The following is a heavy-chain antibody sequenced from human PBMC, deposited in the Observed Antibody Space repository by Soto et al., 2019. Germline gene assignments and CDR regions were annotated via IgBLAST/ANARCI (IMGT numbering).Heavy chain of an antibody. V-gene: IGHV1-18*01. D-gene: IGHD3-3*01. CDR3: ARDPPRFGVVDDY. Sequence: QVQLVQSGAEVKKPGASVKVSCKASGYTFTSYGISWVRQAPGQGLEWMGWISAYNGNTNYAQKLQGRVTTPPVTSPSTASMELRSLRSDDTAVYYCARDPPRFGVVDDYWGQGTLVTVSS. CDR2: ISAYNGNT. J-gene: IGHJ4*02. CDR1: GYTFTSYG.